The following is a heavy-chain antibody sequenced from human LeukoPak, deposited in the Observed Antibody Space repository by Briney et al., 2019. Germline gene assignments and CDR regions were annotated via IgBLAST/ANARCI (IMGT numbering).Heavy chain of an antibody. CDR2: IYPGDSDT. V-gene: IGHV5-51*01. CDR1: GYSFTSYW. J-gene: IGHJ6*02. D-gene: IGHD2-2*01. Sequence: GESLKISCKGSGYSFTSYWIGWVRQMPGKGLEWMGIIYPGDSDTRYSPSFQGQVTISADKSISTAYLQWSSLKASDTAMYYCARHGLGYCSSTSCPYYYGMDVWGQGTTVTVSS. CDR3: ARHGLGYCSSTSCPYYYGMDV.